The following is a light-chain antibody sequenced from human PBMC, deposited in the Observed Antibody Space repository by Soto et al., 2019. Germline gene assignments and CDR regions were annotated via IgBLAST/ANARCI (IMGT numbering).Light chain of an antibody. CDR1: QSVSSSY. CDR3: QQFGSSPLFT. J-gene: IGKJ3*01. V-gene: IGKV3-20*01. CDR2: GAY. Sequence: EIVLTQSPGTLSLSPGERATLSCRASQSVSSSYLAWYQQKPGQAPRLLIYGAYSRATGIPDRFSSSGSGTDFTLTISRLEPEDFAVYYCQQFGSSPLFTFGPGTKVDVK.